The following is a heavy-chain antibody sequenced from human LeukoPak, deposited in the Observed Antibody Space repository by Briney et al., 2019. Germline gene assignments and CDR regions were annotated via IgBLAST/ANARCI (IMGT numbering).Heavy chain of an antibody. CDR1: GYSFTRYG. Sequence: ASVKVSCKASGYSFTRYGIGWVRQAPGQGLEWMVWISGYNGNTNYAQKFQGRVTMTTDTSTSTAYMELRSLRYDDTALYYCARARYCSSTRCYGPEDDAFDIWGQGTMVTVSS. D-gene: IGHD2-2*01. CDR2: ISGYNGNT. J-gene: IGHJ3*02. CDR3: ARARYCSSTRCYGPEDDAFDI. V-gene: IGHV1-18*01.